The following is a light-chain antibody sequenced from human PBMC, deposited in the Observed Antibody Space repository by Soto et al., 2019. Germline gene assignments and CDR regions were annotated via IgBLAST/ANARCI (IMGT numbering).Light chain of an antibody. J-gene: IGKJ2*01. CDR2: AAS. Sequence: DIQMTQSPLSLSAYVGDTVTITCRASQFITNYLNWYQHKPGRGPKVLIYAASSLQSGVPSRFSGSGSGTDFTLTITSLQPEDFATYFCQQTCITPYTFGRGTKLDIK. V-gene: IGKV1-39*01. CDR1: QFITNY. CDR3: QQTCITPYT.